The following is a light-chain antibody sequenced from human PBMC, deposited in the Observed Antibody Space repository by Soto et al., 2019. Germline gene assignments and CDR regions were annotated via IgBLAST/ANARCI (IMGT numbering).Light chain of an antibody. CDR3: SSYTTSSTLI. J-gene: IGLJ2*01. V-gene: IGLV2-14*01. Sequence: QSALTQPASVSGSPGQSITISCSGTSSDVGGYNYVSWYQQHLGKAPKLMVYDVSNGPSGVSNRFSGPKSGNTASLTISDLEAEEEDDYYCSSYTTSSTLIFGGGTKLTVL. CDR2: DVS. CDR1: SSDVGGYNY.